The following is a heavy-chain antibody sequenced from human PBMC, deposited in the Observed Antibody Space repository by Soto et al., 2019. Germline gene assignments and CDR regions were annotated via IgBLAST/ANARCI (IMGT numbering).Heavy chain of an antibody. CDR3: AKDLQSYGDYDHCCYGMDV. J-gene: IGHJ6*02. CDR1: GFTFSTYG. CDR2: ISYDGTNK. D-gene: IGHD4-17*01. V-gene: IGHV3-30*18. Sequence: QVQLVESGGGEVQPGRSLTISCAASGFTFSTYGMHWVRQTPGKGLEWVAVISYDGTNKFYSDSVKGRFTISRDNFKNPLTLQMNRLRADDTAVYSCAKDLQSYGDYDHCCYGMDVWGLGTRVTVSS.